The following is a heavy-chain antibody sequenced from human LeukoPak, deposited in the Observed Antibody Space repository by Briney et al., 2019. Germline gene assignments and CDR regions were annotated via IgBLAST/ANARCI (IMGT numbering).Heavy chain of an antibody. CDR2: MNPNSGNT. CDR3: AGDYYGSGSYYGADV. D-gene: IGHD3-10*01. J-gene: IGHJ6*02. Sequence: ASVKVSCKASGYTFTSYDINWVRQATGQGLEWMGWMNPNSGNTGYAQKFQGRVTMTRNTSISTAYMELSSLRSEDTAVYYCAGDYYGSGSYYGADVWGQGTTVTVSS. CDR1: GYTFTSYD. V-gene: IGHV1-8*01.